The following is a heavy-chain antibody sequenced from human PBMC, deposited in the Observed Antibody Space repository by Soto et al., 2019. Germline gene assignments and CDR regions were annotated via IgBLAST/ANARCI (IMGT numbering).Heavy chain of an antibody. J-gene: IGHJ5*02. Sequence: GGSLRLSCAASGFTFSSYGMHWVRQAPGKGLEWVAVISYDGSNKYYADSVKGRFTISRDNSKNTLYLQMNSLRAEDTAVYYCASEMGPWGQGTLVTVSS. V-gene: IGHV3-30*03. CDR1: GFTFSSYG. CDR2: ISYDGSNK. CDR3: ASEMGP. D-gene: IGHD1-26*01.